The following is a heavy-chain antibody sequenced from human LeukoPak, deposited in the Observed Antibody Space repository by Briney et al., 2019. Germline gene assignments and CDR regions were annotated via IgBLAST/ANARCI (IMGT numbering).Heavy chain of an antibody. V-gene: IGHV3-11*04. D-gene: IGHD5-18*01. J-gene: IGHJ4*02. CDR1: GFTFSNYY. CDR2: ISSGGVHI. CDR3: ATRRYSYAFDY. Sequence: GGSLRLSCTGSGFTFSNYYMSWIRQTPGKGLEGVSHISSGGVHIYYADSVKGRFTISRDNAKNSLYLQMNSLRAEDTAVYYCATRRYSYAFDYWGQGTLVTVSS.